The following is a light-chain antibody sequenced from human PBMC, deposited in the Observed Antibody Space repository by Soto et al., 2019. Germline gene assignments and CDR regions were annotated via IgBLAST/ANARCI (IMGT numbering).Light chain of an antibody. CDR1: QSVSSSS. Sequence: EIVLTQSPGTLSLSPWERATLSCRASQSVSSSSLAWYQQKPGQAPRLLIYGASSRATGIPDRFTGSGSGTDFTLTISRLEPEDFAVYYCQQYGSSGTFGQGTKVDI. CDR3: QQYGSSGT. V-gene: IGKV3-20*01. J-gene: IGKJ1*01. CDR2: GAS.